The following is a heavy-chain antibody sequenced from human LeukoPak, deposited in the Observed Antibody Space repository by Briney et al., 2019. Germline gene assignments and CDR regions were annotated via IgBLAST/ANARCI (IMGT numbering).Heavy chain of an antibody. Sequence: SETPSLTCTVSGGSISSYYWSWIRQPPGKGLEWIGYIYYSGSTNYNPSLKSRVTISVDTSKNQFSLKLSSVTAADTAVYYCARWGSGYYFFDYWGQGTLVTVSS. CDR2: IYYSGST. J-gene: IGHJ4*02. CDR3: ARWGSGYYFFDY. CDR1: GGSISSYY. V-gene: IGHV4-59*01. D-gene: IGHD3-22*01.